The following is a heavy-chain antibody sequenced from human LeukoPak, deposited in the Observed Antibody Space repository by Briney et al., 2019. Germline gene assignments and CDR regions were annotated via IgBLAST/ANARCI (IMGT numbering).Heavy chain of an antibody. D-gene: IGHD3-22*01. CDR1: GFTVSSNY. CDR2: IYSGGST. Sequence: GGSLRLSCAASGFTVSSNYMFWVRQAPGKGLEWVSLIYSGGSTYYADSVKGRFTISRDNSKNTLYLQMHSLRAEDTAVYYCARDWWDSSGYYDYWGQGTLVTVSS. J-gene: IGHJ4*02. V-gene: IGHV3-53*01. CDR3: ARDWWDSSGYYDY.